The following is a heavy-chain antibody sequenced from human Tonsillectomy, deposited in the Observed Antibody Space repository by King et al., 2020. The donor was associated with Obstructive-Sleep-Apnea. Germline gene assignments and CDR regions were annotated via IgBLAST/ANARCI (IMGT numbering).Heavy chain of an antibody. CDR3: AKGGGSGSDYYYALDV. J-gene: IGHJ6*02. Sequence: VQLVESGGGLVQPGRSLRLSCTASGFIFDNYAMHWVRQVPGKGLEWVSGLNLNSLIIDYAAPVKGRLPISRDNAKNLLFLQMNNLKSEDTALYSCAKGGGSGSDYYYALDVWGQGTMVTVS. CDR2: LNLNSLII. D-gene: IGHD3-10*01. V-gene: IGHV3-9*01. CDR1: GFIFDNYA.